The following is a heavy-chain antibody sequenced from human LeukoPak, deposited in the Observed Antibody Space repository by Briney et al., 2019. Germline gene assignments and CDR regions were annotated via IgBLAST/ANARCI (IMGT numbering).Heavy chain of an antibody. V-gene: IGHV3-30*04. Sequence: GGSLRLSCAASGFTFSSYAMHWVRQAPGKGLEWVAVISYDGSNKYYADSVKGRFTISRDNSKNTLYLQMNSLRAEDTAVYYCARDLTGSGSPFDDWGHGTLVTVSS. CDR2: ISYDGSNK. CDR1: GFTFSSYA. CDR3: ARDLTGSGSPFDD. D-gene: IGHD3-10*01. J-gene: IGHJ4*01.